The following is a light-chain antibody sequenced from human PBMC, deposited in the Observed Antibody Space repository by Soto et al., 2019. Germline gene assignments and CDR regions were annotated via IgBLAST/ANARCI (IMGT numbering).Light chain of an antibody. Sequence: QSVLTQPPSASGTPGQRVTISCSGSSSNIGTNAVNWYQQLPGTAPKLLVYRNNQRPSGVPDRFSGSKSGTSASLAISGLQSEDEADYSCAAWDDSLNGYVFGTGTKLTVL. CDR2: RNN. CDR1: SSNIGTNA. V-gene: IGLV1-44*01. J-gene: IGLJ1*01. CDR3: AAWDDSLNGYV.